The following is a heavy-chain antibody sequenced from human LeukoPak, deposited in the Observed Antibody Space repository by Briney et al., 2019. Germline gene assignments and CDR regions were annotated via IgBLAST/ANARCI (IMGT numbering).Heavy chain of an antibody. CDR3: ARVTAAGTLDY. J-gene: IGHJ4*02. D-gene: IGHD6-13*01. CDR1: GYTFTGYY. CDR2: INPNSGGT. Sequence: ASVNVSCKASGYTFTGYYMHWVRQAPGQGLEWMGWINPNSGGTNYAQKFQGWVTMTRDTSISTAYMELSRLRSDDTAVYYCARVTAAGTLDYWGRGTLVTVSS. V-gene: IGHV1-2*04.